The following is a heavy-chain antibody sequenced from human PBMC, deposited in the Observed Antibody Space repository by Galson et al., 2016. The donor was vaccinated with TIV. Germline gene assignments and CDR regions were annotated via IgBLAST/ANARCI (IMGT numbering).Heavy chain of an antibody. CDR1: GDTFSMIV. D-gene: IGHD5-18*01. CDR3: ATDRNTAFDTHYSYYGLDV. V-gene: IGHV1-69*13. J-gene: IGHJ6*02. CDR2: INPLLGTV. Sequence: SVKASCKASGDTFSMIVFNWVRQAPGQGLDWMGGINPLLGTVNNAQKFQGRVTFTADESRSTAYMELSSLKSEDTAIYYCATDRNTAFDTHYSYYGLDVWGQGTTVIVSS.